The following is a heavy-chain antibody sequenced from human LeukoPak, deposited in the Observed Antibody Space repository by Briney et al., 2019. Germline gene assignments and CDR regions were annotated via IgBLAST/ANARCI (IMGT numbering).Heavy chain of an antibody. D-gene: IGHD5-12*01. Sequence: PGGSLRLSCAASGFTFSSYGMHWVRQAPGKGLEWVAVISYDGSNKYYADSVKGRFTISRDNSKNTLYLQMNSLRAEDTAVYYCAKGNPDIVATIDLDYWGQGTLVTVSS. J-gene: IGHJ4*02. CDR1: GFTFSSYG. CDR3: AKGNPDIVATIDLDY. V-gene: IGHV3-30*18. CDR2: ISYDGSNK.